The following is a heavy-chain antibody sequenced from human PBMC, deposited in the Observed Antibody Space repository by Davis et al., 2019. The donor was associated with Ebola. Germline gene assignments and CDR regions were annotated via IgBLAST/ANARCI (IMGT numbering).Heavy chain of an antibody. V-gene: IGHV4-34*01. J-gene: IGHJ5*02. Sequence: MPSETLSLTCAVYGGSFSGYYWSWIRQPPGKGLEWIGEINHSGSTNYNPSLKSRVTISVDTSKNQFSLKLNSVTAADTAVYYCAREGYDFWSGYYTPNWFDPWGQGTLVTVSS. CDR3: AREGYDFWSGYYTPNWFDP. D-gene: IGHD3-3*01. CDR1: GGSFSGYY. CDR2: INHSGST.